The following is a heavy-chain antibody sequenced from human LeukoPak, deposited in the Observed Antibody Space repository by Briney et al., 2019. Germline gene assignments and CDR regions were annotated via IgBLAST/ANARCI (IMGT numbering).Heavy chain of an antibody. J-gene: IGHJ4*02. CDR1: GFTFSSYS. CDR2: ISSSSSTI. Sequence: PGGSLRLSCAASGFTFSSYSMNWVRQAPGKGLEWVSYISSSSSTIYYADSVKGRFTISRDNSKNTLYLQMNSLRAEDTAVYYCASSSWQRNYWGQGTLVTVSS. V-gene: IGHV3-48*01. CDR3: ASSSWQRNY. D-gene: IGHD6-13*01.